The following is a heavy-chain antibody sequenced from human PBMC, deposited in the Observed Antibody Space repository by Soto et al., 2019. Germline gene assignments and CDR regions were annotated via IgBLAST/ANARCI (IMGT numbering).Heavy chain of an antibody. CDR3: ANIRNVVYAHNAY. CDR1: GFTFGSYG. D-gene: IGHD2-8*02. J-gene: IGHJ4*02. V-gene: IGHV3-30*18. Sequence: GGSLRLSCAASGFTFGSYGMHWVRQAPGKGLEWVAVISYDGSNKYYADSVRGRFAISRDNSNNMLYLQMNSLRAEDTAAYYCANIRNVVYAHNAYWGQGTLVTVSS. CDR2: ISYDGSNK.